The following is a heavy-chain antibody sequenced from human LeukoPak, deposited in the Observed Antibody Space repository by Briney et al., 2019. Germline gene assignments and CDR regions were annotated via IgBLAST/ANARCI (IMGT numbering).Heavy chain of an antibody. CDR3: AKDTSIVGPTGWFDP. J-gene: IGHJ5*02. D-gene: IGHD1-26*01. V-gene: IGHV3-23*01. Sequence: GGSLRLSCAASGFTFSSYTMSWVRQAPGKGLEWVSAISGSGGSTYYADSVKGRFTISRDNSKNTLYLQMNSLRAEDTAVYYCAKDTSIVGPTGWFDPWGQGTLVTVSS. CDR2: ISGSGGST. CDR1: GFTFSSYT.